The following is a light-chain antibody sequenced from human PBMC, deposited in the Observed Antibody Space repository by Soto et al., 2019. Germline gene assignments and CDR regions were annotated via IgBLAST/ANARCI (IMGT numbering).Light chain of an antibody. V-gene: IGLV1-51*01. CDR1: RSNIGTNY. J-gene: IGLJ1*01. Sequence: QSVLTQPPSVSAAPGQKVTISCSGSRSNIGTNYVSWYQHLPGTAPKLLIYDNNKRTSGIPDRLSGSKSGTSATLGISGLQTGDEADYYCGTWDNSLKGYVFGTGNKVTV. CDR2: DNN. CDR3: GTWDNSLKGYV.